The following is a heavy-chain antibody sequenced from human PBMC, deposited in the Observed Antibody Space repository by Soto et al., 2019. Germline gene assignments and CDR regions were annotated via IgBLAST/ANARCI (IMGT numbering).Heavy chain of an antibody. Sequence: QVQLVESGGGVVQPGRSLRLSCAASGFTFSSYAMHWVRQAPGKGLEWVAVISYDGSNKYYADSVKGRFTIPRDNSXXPLYLQMNSLRAEDTAVYYCARDRLRYNWNDFPYYSYGMAVWGQGTTVTVSS. CDR3: ARDRLRYNWNDFPYYSYGMAV. D-gene: IGHD1-1*01. V-gene: IGHV3-30-3*01. CDR2: ISYDGSNK. CDR1: GFTFSSYA. J-gene: IGHJ6*02.